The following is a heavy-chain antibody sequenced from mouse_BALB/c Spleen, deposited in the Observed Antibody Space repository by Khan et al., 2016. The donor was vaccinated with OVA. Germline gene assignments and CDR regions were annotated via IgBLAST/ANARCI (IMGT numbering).Heavy chain of an antibody. CDR2: ISYSGGT. CDR1: GYSITSGYA. Sequence: SGPGLVKPSQSLSLTCTVTGYSITSGYAWNWIRQFPGNKLEWMGYISYSGGTSYNPSLKSRISITRDTSKNQLFLQLNSVTTEDTATYYCARGNYYGYYFDYWGQGTTLTVSS. D-gene: IGHD1-1*01. V-gene: IGHV3-2*02. J-gene: IGHJ2*01. CDR3: ARGNYYGYYFDY.